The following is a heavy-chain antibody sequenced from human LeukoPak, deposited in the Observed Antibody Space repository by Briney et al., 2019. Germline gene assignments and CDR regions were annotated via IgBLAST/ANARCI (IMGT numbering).Heavy chain of an antibody. D-gene: IGHD2-21*01. V-gene: IGHV5-51*01. Sequence: GEPLKISCKGSGYSFTSYWIGWVRQMPGKGLEWMGIIYPGDSDTRYSPSFQGQVTISADKSISTAYLQWSSLKASDTAMYYCARVYCGGDCYRIYYYYMDVWGKGTTVTVSS. CDR1: GYSFTSYW. J-gene: IGHJ6*03. CDR3: ARVYCGGDCYRIYYYYMDV. CDR2: IYPGDSDT.